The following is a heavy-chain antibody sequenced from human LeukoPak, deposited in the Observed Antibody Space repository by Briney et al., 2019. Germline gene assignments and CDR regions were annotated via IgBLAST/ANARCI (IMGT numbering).Heavy chain of an antibody. Sequence: TGGSLRLSCAASGFTFSSYAMSWVRQAPGKGLEWVSAISGSGGSTYFADSVKGRFTISRDNSKNTLYLQMNSLRAEDTAVYYCVAIFWGSYYDIRDAFDIWGQGTMVTVSS. CDR1: GFTFSSYA. J-gene: IGHJ3*02. V-gene: IGHV3-23*01. CDR2: ISGSGGST. CDR3: VAIFWGSYYDIRDAFDI. D-gene: IGHD3-22*01.